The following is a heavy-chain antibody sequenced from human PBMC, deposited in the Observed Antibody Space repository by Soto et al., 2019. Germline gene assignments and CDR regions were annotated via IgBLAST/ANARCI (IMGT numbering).Heavy chain of an antibody. CDR1: GFTFSRYC. D-gene: IGHD6-19*01. V-gene: IGHV3-7*05. CDR3: AREGSYSTGWYSNYYGMDV. Sequence: GGSLRLSCAASGFTFSRYCVSWVRQPPGKGLEWVAIIRQDGSAKFYADSMEGRFAISRDNAKNSVYLQMNSLRVEDTAVYYCAREGSYSTGWYSNYYGMDVWGQGTTVTVSS. CDR2: IRQDGSAK. J-gene: IGHJ6*02.